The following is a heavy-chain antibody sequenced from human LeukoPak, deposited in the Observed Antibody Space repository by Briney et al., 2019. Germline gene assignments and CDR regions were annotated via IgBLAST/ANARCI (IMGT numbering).Heavy chain of an antibody. J-gene: IGHJ4*02. CDR2: INPNSGGT. CDR3: ARAPGVSVAAYYFDY. D-gene: IGHD6-19*01. CDR1: GYTFTGYY. V-gene: IGHV1-2*02. Sequence: ASVTVSCKASGYTFTGYYMHWVRQAPGQGLGWMGWINPNSGGTNYAQKFQGRVTMTRDTSISTAYMELSRLRSDDTSVYYCARAPGVSVAAYYFDYWGQGTLVTVSS.